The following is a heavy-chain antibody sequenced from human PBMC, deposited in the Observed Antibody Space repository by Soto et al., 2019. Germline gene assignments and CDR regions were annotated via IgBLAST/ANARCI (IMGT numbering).Heavy chain of an antibody. CDR3: AMVDVYVTPSPQDV. CDR2: INTYNGNT. V-gene: IGHV1-18*01. D-gene: IGHD3-16*01. J-gene: IGHJ6*02. Sequence: QVQLVQSGAEVKNPGASVKVSCKASGYTFTRYGIGWARQAPGQGLEWMGWINTYNGNTNYAQNVQGRVTLTTDTPTNTAYMERRSRRSNATAIYYCAMVDVYVTPSPQDVWGQGTTVIVSS. CDR1: GYTFTRYG.